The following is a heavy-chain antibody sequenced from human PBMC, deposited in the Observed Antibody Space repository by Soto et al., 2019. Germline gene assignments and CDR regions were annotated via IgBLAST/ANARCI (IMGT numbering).Heavy chain of an antibody. Sequence: QVQLQESGPGLVKPSETLSLTCAISGGSMNSGNWWSWVRQPPGKGLEWIGEIYHTGSTNYNPSLKRRVTISVDKSKNQFSLKMKSVTAADTAVYYCARNMAREVTLDYWGQGTLVIVSS. V-gene: IGHV4-4*02. D-gene: IGHD2-21*02. J-gene: IGHJ4*02. CDR1: GGSMNSGNW. CDR2: IYHTGST. CDR3: ARNMAREVTLDY.